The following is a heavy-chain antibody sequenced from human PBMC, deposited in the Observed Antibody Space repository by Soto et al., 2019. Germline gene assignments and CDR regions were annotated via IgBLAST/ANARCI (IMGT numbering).Heavy chain of an antibody. CDR3: AKCMQAYWNYDAHHI. CDR1: GFTFITYS. Sequence: PWGSLRLSCAASGFTFITYSITFCRHSPWKGLEWVAHITATGGNTYYADSVRGRFTISRDTSGNTLYLQMNSLRAEDTALYYCAKCMQAYWNYDAHHIWGQGTMVTVSS. CDR2: ITATGGNT. J-gene: IGHJ3*02. V-gene: IGHV3-23*01. D-gene: IGHD1-7*01.